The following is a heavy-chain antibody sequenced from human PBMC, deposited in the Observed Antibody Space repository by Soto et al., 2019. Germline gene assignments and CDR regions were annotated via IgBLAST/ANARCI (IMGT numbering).Heavy chain of an antibody. D-gene: IGHD3-10*01. Sequence: QLQLQESVSGLVKPSQTLSLTCAVSGGSISSGGYSWSWIRQPPGKGLEWIGYIYHSGSTYYNPSLKSRVTISVDRSKNQFSLKLSSVTAADTAVYYCARGLGFGELLVWFDPWGQGTLVTVSS. J-gene: IGHJ5*02. CDR2: IYHSGST. V-gene: IGHV4-30-2*01. CDR1: GGSISSGGYS. CDR3: ARGLGFGELLVWFDP.